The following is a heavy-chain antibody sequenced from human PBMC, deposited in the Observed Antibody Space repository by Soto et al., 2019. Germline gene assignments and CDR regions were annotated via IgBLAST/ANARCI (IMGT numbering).Heavy chain of an antibody. D-gene: IGHD3-16*01. Sequence: QVQLKESGPGLVKPSETLSLTCTVSNGSISPNYWSWIRQPPGKGLEWIGYIYFAGTTTYNPSLKSRVTISLDASKNRFSLRLTSVTAADTAVYYCARLGAYFQALDSWGQGTLVTVSS. CDR2: IYFAGTT. J-gene: IGHJ4*02. CDR1: NGSISPNY. CDR3: ARLGAYFQALDS. V-gene: IGHV4-59*08.